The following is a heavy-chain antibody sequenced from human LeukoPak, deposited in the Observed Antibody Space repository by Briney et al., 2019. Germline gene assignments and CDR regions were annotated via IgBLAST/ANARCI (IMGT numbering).Heavy chain of an antibody. CDR1: GFTFSNYW. Sequence: PRGSLRLSCAASGFTFSNYWMHWVRQAPGKGLVWVSRIKSDGSITTHADSVKGRFTISRDNAKNTLYLQMNSLRVEDTAVYYCARGYNYANDFDSWGQGTLVSVSS. CDR2: IKSDGSIT. D-gene: IGHD5-18*01. J-gene: IGHJ4*02. CDR3: ARGYNYANDFDS. V-gene: IGHV3-74*01.